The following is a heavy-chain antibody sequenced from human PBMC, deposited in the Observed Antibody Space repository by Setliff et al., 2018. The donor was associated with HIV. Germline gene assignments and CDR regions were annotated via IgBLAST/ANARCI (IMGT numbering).Heavy chain of an antibody. D-gene: IGHD3-22*01. CDR1: GVSIPTNY. CDR2: IYTTGGT. Sequence: SETLSLTCNISGVSIPTNYWNWIRQPAGKGLEWIGRIYTTGGTNYNPALKSRVTMSIDTSKNQFSLKLSSVTAADTAVYYCARDQSDYYDSSGSAIYFDYWGQGTLVTVSS. CDR3: ARDQSDYYDSSGSAIYFDY. V-gene: IGHV4-4*07. J-gene: IGHJ4*02.